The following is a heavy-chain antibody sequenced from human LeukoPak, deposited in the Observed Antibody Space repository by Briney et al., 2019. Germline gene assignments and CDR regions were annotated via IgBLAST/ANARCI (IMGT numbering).Heavy chain of an antibody. V-gene: IGHV3-48*01. D-gene: IGHD5-18*01. J-gene: IGHJ6*03. CDR3: ARGTTWIQPPTYYYYMDV. CDR2: ISVSSSIV. CDR1: GFLFSTYG. Sequence: PGGSLRLSCTASGFLFSTYGMKWVRQVPGKGLEWISYISVSSSIVYYADSVKGRFTVSRDNDKNSVYLQMKSLRAEDTAVYFCARGTTWIQPPTYYYYMDVWGKGTTVTVSS.